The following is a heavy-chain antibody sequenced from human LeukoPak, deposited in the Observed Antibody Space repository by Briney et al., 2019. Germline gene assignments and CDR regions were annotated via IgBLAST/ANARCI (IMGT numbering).Heavy chain of an antibody. CDR1: GFTFSSYS. CDR2: ISSSSSYI. CDR3: ARDLSNSVSSGWYPAIEPENPDGY. V-gene: IGHV3-21*04. D-gene: IGHD6-19*01. J-gene: IGHJ4*02. Sequence: GGSLRLSCAASGFTFSSYSMNWVRQAPGKGLEWVSSISSSSSYIYYADSVKGRFTISRDNAKNSLYLQMNSLRAEDTAVYYCARDLSNSVSSGWYPAIEPENPDGYWGQGTLVTVSS.